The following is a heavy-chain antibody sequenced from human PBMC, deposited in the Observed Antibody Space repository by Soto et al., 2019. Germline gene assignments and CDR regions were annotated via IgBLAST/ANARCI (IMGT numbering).Heavy chain of an antibody. CDR1: GGTFSSYA. V-gene: IGHV1-69*13. Sequence: GASVKVSCKASGGTFSSYAISWVRQAPGQGLEWMGGIIPIFGTANYAQKSQGRVTITADESTSTAYMELSSLRSEDTAVYYCARDYDYGDYARFDYWGQGTLVTVSS. CDR3: ARDYDYGDYARFDY. J-gene: IGHJ4*02. D-gene: IGHD4-17*01. CDR2: IIPIFGTA.